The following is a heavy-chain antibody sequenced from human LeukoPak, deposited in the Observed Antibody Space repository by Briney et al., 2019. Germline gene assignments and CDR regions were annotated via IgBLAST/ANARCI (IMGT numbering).Heavy chain of an antibody. D-gene: IGHD6-13*01. CDR1: GFTFSSYA. Sequence: GGSLRLSCAASGFTFSSYAMSWVRQAPGKGLEWVSAISGSGGSTYYANSVKGRFTISRDNSKNTLYLQMNSLRAEDTAVYYCAKDPIPRIAAAGTGSAYWGQGTLVTVSS. J-gene: IGHJ4*02. CDR2: ISGSGGST. V-gene: IGHV3-23*01. CDR3: AKDPIPRIAAAGTGSAY.